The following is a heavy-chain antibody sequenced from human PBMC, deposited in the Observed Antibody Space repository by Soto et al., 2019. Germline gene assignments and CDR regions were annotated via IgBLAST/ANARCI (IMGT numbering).Heavy chain of an antibody. D-gene: IGHD1-26*01. Sequence: QVPLVQSGPEVKKPGASVKVSCKTSGYTPTNYDIGWVRQAPGQGLEYMGWISAYNGNTNYARKLQDRVTLTTDTSTRTAYMELRSLQTDDTAIYYCARGLYRRGTYYAVDNWGQGTLGTVSS. J-gene: IGHJ4*02. V-gene: IGHV1-18*01. CDR2: ISAYNGNT. CDR1: GYTPTNYD. CDR3: ARGLYRRGTYYAVDN.